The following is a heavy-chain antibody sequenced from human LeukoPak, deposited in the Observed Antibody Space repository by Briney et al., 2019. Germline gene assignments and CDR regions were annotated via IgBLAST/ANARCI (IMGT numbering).Heavy chain of an antibody. CDR3: AKAEDRSSAWNH. CDR2: INGAGDNT. CDR1: GFTFNNYA. D-gene: IGHD6-25*01. V-gene: IGHV3-23*01. J-gene: IGHJ5*02. Sequence: GGSLRLSRAASGFTFNNYALSWVRQAPGKGLAWVSTINGAGDNTYYADSVQGRFTISRDNSKNILHLQINSLRAEDTALYYCAKAEDRSSAWNHWGHGTLVTVT.